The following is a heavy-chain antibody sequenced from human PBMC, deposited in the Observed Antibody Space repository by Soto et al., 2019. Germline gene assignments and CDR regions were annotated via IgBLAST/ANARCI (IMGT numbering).Heavy chain of an antibody. J-gene: IGHJ3*02. CDR1: GGSISSSSYY. CDR2: IYYSGST. CDR3: ARDVMFCSSTSCYFGAFDI. D-gene: IGHD2-2*01. Sequence: SETLSLTCTVSGGSISSSSYYWGWIRQPPGKGLEWIGSIYYSGSTNYNPSLKSRVTISVDTSKNQFSLKLSSVTAADTAVYYCARDVMFCSSTSCYFGAFDIWGQGTMVTVSS. V-gene: IGHV4-39*07.